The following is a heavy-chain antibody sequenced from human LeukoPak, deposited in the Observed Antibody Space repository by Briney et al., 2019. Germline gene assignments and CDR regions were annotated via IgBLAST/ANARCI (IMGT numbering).Heavy chain of an antibody. D-gene: IGHD2-8*01. CDR3: TSAVNGGHFDY. J-gene: IGHJ4*02. Sequence: PSETLSLTCSVSGASINDYYWTWIRQPPGKGLEWIGYVYHTGTSGYHPSLKSRVAMSLDTSKNQVSLKLRSVTAADTAVYFCTSAVNGGHFDYWGQGTLVTASS. CDR1: GASINDYY. CDR2: VYHTGTS. V-gene: IGHV4-59*01.